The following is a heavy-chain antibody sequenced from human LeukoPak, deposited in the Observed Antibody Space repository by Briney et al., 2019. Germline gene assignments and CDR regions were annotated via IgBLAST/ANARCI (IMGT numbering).Heavy chain of an antibody. CDR2: ISDSGGRT. CDR3: AKRGVVIRVILVGFHKEAYYFDS. Sequence: GGSLRLSCAVSGITLSNYGMSWVRQAPGKGLEWVAGISDSGGRTNYADSAKGRFTISRDNPKNTLFLQMNSLRAEDTAVYFCAKRGVVIRVILVGFHKEAYYFDSWGQGALVTVSS. J-gene: IGHJ4*02. D-gene: IGHD3-22*01. V-gene: IGHV3-23*01. CDR1: GITLSNYG.